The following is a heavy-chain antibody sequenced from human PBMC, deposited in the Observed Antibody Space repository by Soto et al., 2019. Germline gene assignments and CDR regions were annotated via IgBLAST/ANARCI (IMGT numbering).Heavy chain of an antibody. CDR2: INAGNGNT. D-gene: IGHD6-6*01. Sequence: GASVKVSCKASGYTFTSYAMHWVRQAPGQRLEWMGWINAGNGNTKYSQKFQGRVTITRDTSASTAYMELSSLRSEDTAVYYCARDFNRVLAASPPDYYYMDVWGKGTTVTVSS. V-gene: IGHV1-3*01. CDR1: GYTFTSYA. CDR3: ARDFNRVLAASPPDYYYMDV. J-gene: IGHJ6*03.